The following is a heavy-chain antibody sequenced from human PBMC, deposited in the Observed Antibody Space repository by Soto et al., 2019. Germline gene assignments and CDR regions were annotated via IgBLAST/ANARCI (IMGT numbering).Heavy chain of an antibody. CDR3: ASSSGHLHVYAMDI. V-gene: IGHV3-23*01. D-gene: IGHD3-16*01. J-gene: IGHJ6*02. Sequence: GGSLRLSCAASGCTFSRYAMSWFRQAPGKGLEWVSTVTGGGHTTYNADSVNGRFTISRDTSKNTLYLQMNNLRAEDTAIYYCASSSGHLHVYAMDIWFPATRVTVSS. CDR1: GCTFSRYA. CDR2: VTGGGHTT.